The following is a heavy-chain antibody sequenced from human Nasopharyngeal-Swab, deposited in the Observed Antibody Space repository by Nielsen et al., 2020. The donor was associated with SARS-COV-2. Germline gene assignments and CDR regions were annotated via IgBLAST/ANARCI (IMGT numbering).Heavy chain of an antibody. CDR3: AVFNVVLWFGDLLLGADYGMDV. J-gene: IGHJ6*02. Sequence: GESLKISCAASGLTFSSYAMHWVRQAPGKGLEWVAVISYDGSNKYYADSVKGRFTISRDNFKNTLYLQLNSLRVEDTAVYYCAVFNVVLWFGDLLLGADYGMDVWGQGTTVTVSS. V-gene: IGHV3-30-3*01. D-gene: IGHD3-10*01. CDR2: ISYDGSNK. CDR1: GLTFSSYA.